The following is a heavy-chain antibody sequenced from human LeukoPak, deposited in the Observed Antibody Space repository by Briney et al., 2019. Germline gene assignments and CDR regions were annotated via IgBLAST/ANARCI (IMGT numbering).Heavy chain of an antibody. J-gene: IGHJ6*02. Sequence: GGSLRLSCAASGNYWMHWVRQAPGKGLVWVSHINSDGSWTSYADSVKGRFTISKDSAKNTVYLQMNSLRAEDTAVYYCARDFYRPPTIFGVVTNNYYYYGMDVWGQGTTVTVSS. V-gene: IGHV3-74*01. D-gene: IGHD3-3*01. CDR3: ARDFYRPPTIFGVVTNNYYYYGMDV. CDR1: GNYW. CDR2: INSDGSWT.